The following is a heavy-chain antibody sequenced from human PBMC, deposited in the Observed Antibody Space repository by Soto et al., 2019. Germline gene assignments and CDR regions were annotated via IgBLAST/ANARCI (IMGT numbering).Heavy chain of an antibody. D-gene: IGHD3-3*01. V-gene: IGHV4-34*01. CDR2: INHSGST. J-gene: IGHJ5*02. CDR3: ARGFYPLRFDP. CDR1: GGSFSGYD. Sequence: PSETLSLTCAVYGGSFSGYDWSWIRQPPGKGLEWIGDINHSGSTNYNPSLKSRVTISVDTSKNQFSLKLSSVTAADTAVYYCARGFYPLRFDPWGQGTLVTVSS.